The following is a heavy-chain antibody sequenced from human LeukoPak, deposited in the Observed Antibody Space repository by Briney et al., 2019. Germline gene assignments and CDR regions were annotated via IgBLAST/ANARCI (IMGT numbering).Heavy chain of an antibody. D-gene: IGHD3-22*01. CDR2: IFYSGST. CDR3: ARARYYYDSSGYLYFDY. J-gene: IGHJ4*02. CDR1: GGSISGYY. Sequence: SETLSLTCTVSGGSISGYYWSWIRQPPGKGLECVGYIFYSGSTNYNPSLKSRVIISVDTSKNQFSLKLSSVTAADTAVYYCARARYYYDSSGYLYFDYWGQGPWSPSPQ. V-gene: IGHV4-59*01.